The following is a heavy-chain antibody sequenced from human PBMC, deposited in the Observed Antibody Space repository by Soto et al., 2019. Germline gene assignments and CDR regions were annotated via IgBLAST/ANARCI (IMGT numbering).Heavy chain of an antibody. V-gene: IGHV4-31*01. CDR1: GGSISSGGYY. J-gene: IGHJ4*02. CDR3: ASLGSSAQGAVSH. D-gene: IGHD3-10*01. CDR2: IYYSGST. Sequence: QVQLQESGPGLVKPSQTLSLTCTVSGGSISSGGYYWSWIRQHPGKGLEWIGYIYYSGSTYYHPSLTSLVTXSXDXXKDQFSPQLRSVTAADTGVYYGASLGSSAQGAVSHWGQGTLGSVSS.